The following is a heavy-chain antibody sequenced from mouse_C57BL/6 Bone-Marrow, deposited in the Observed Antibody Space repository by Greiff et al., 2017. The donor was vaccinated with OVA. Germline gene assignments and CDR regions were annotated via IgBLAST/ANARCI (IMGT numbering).Heavy chain of an antibody. CDR3: AKEGSSDAMDY. CDR2: IDPSDSYT. Sequence: QVQLQQPGAELVMPGASVKLSCKASGYTFTSYWMHWVKQRPGQGLEWIGEIDPSDSYTNYNQKFKGKSTLTVDKSSSTAYMQLSSLTSEDSAVYYCAKEGSSDAMDYWGQGTSVTGSS. V-gene: IGHV1-69*01. D-gene: IGHD1-1*01. CDR1: GYTFTSYW. J-gene: IGHJ4*01.